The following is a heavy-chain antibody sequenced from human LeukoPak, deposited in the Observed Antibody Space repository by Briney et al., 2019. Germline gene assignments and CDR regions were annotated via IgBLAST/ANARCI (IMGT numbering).Heavy chain of an antibody. Sequence: GGSLRLSCAVSGFPFSEAWMGWVRQAPGKGLEWVGRITSTTDGGTTDHAAPVRGRFTISRDDSRTTLYLQMNSLKTEDTAVYYCTTYLTTRGQGTLVTVSS. D-gene: IGHD4/OR15-4a*01. CDR1: GFPFSEAW. V-gene: IGHV3-15*01. CDR2: ITSTTDGGTT. CDR3: TTYLTT. J-gene: IGHJ4*02.